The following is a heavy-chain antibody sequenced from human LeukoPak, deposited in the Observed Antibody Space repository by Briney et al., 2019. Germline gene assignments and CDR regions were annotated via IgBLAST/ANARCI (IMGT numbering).Heavy chain of an antibody. J-gene: IGHJ4*02. V-gene: IGHV3-23*01. CDR2: VTTSDGNT. CDR3: AKDGGLWVSAHWGDS. CDR1: GFTFSSYT. D-gene: IGHD7-27*01. Sequence: GGSLRLSCAASGFTFSSYTMSWVRQAPGKGLEWVSTVTTSDGNTYYADSVKGRFTVSRDNSKNTLFLQMNSLRAEDTAVYYCAKDGGLWVSAHWGDSWGRGTLVTVSS.